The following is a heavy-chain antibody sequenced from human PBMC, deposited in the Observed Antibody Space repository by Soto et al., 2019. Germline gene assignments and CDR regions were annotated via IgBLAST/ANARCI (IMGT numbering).Heavy chain of an antibody. Sequence: GGSLRLSCAASGFTVSSNYMSWVRQAPGKGLEWVSVIYSGGSTYYADSVKGRFTISRDNSKNTLYLQMNSLRAEDTAVYYCERDWRYYSYGMDVWGQGPTVTLSS. J-gene: IGHJ6*02. CDR1: GFTVSSNY. V-gene: IGHV3-53*01. CDR3: ERDWRYYSYGMDV. CDR2: IYSGGST.